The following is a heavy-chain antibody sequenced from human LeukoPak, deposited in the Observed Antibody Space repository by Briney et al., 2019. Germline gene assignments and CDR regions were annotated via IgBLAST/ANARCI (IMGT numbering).Heavy chain of an antibody. Sequence: SGPTLVNPTQTLTLTCTISGFSFSTSGPGVGAIRQPPGKALEWRALIYWDDDKRYSPSLITRLTITKDTSKNQVVLTMTNMDPVDTATYYCVHRRPSHYFDYWGQGTLVTVSS. V-gene: IGHV2-5*02. CDR3: VHRRPSHYFDY. J-gene: IGHJ4*02. CDR2: IYWDDDK. CDR1: GFSFSTSGPG.